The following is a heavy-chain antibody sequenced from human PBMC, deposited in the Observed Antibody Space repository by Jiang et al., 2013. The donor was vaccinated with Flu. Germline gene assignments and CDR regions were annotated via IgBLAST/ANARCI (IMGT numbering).Heavy chain of an antibody. V-gene: IGHV3-7*01. Sequence: LVQPGRSLRLSCAASGFTFSSYWMSWVRQAPGKGLEWVANIKQDGSEKYYVDSVKGRFTISRDNAKNSLYLQMNSLRAEDTAVYYCARGRWIDWLLSYYFDYWGQGTLVTVSS. CDR2: IKQDGSEK. J-gene: IGHJ4*02. D-gene: IGHD3-9*01. CDR3: ARGRWIDWLLSYYFDY. CDR1: GFTFSSYW.